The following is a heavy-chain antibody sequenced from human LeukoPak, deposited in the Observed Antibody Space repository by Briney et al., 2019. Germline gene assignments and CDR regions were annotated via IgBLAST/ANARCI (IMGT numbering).Heavy chain of an antibody. J-gene: IGHJ4*02. Sequence: GGSLRLSCAVSGLTFSRYAMSWVRQAPGKGLEWVSAISESGSGTYYADSVKGRFTISRDNSKDTLSLQMNSLRAEDTAVYYCAKDIAQGYTFGSIEHDYWGQGTLVTVSS. V-gene: IGHV3-23*01. CDR3: AKDIAQGYTFGSIEHDY. CDR2: ISESGSGT. CDR1: GLTFSRYA. D-gene: IGHD5-18*01.